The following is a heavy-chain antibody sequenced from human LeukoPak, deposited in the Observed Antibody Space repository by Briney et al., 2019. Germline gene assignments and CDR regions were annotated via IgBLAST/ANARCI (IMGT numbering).Heavy chain of an antibody. CDR3: ASFAYIDPVGY. Sequence: PGGSLRLSCAASGFTFSDYWMHWVRQAPGKGLVWVSRISSDGSRVTYADSVKGRFTISRDNAKNSLYLQMNSLRAEDTAVYYCASFAYIDPVGYWGQGTLVTVSS. CDR2: ISSDGSRV. J-gene: IGHJ4*02. V-gene: IGHV3-74*01. D-gene: IGHD2-21*01. CDR1: GFTFSDYW.